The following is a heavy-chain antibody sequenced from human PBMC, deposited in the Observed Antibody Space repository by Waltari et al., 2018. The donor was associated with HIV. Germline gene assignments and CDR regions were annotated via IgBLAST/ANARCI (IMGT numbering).Heavy chain of an antibody. D-gene: IGHD3-16*01. J-gene: IGHJ6*02. Sequence: EVQLVESGGCFIQSGGSLRLSCVRSGSIVSSNYMTWVRQAPGKGLEWVSVIYSGGSTDYADSVRGRFSISRDDSKNTLYLQMNSLTVEDTAIYYCVFSYYEYGVDVWGQGATVTVS. CDR3: VFSYYEYGVDV. CDR1: GSIVSSNY. V-gene: IGHV3-53*01. CDR2: IYSGGST.